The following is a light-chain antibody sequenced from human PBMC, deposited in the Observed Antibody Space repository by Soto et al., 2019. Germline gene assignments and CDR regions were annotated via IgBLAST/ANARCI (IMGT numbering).Light chain of an antibody. Sequence: QAVVTQPPSVSGAPGQRVTISCTGSSSNIGAGYDVHWYQQLPGTAPKLLIYGNSNRPSGVPDRFSGSKSGTSASLAITGLQAEDEADYYCQSYDSSHVVFGGVTKVTVL. V-gene: IGLV1-40*01. CDR3: QSYDSSHVV. J-gene: IGLJ2*01. CDR2: GNS. CDR1: SSNIGAGYD.